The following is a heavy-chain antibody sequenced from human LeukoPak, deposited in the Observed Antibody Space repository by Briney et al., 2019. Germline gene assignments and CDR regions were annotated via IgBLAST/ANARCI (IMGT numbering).Heavy chain of an antibody. V-gene: IGHV3-43*01. J-gene: IGHJ3*02. Sequence: GGSLRLSCAASGFTFDDYTMHWVRQAPGKGLEWVSLISWDGGSTYYADSVKGRFTISRDNSKNTLYLQMNSLRAEDTAVYYCAREIGYYDSSGYRGAFDIWGQGTMVTVSS. D-gene: IGHD3-22*01. CDR1: GFTFDDYT. CDR2: ISWDGGST. CDR3: AREIGYYDSSGYRGAFDI.